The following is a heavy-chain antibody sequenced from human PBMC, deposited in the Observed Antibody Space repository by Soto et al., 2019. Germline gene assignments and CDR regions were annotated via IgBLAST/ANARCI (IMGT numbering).Heavy chain of an antibody. V-gene: IGHV4-34*01. CDR1: GGSFSGYY. CDR2: INHSGST. Sequence: SETLSLTCAVYGGSFSGYYWSWIRQPPGKGLEWIGEINHSGSTNYNPSLKSRVTISVDTSKNQFSLKLSSVTAADTAVYYCARHLGCSGGSCYFYYYYGMDVWGQGTTVTVSS. CDR3: ARHLGCSGGSCYFYYYYGMDV. D-gene: IGHD2-15*01. J-gene: IGHJ6*02.